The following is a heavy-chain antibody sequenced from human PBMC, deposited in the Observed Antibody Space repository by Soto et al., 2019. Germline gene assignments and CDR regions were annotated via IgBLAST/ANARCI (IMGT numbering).Heavy chain of an antibody. J-gene: IGHJ4*02. D-gene: IGHD3-22*01. Sequence: PSETLSLTCTVSGGSITNSGQYCVWIRQPPGKGLEWIGYFYYTGSTNYNPSLKSRVTISIDASKNQSSLRLSSVTAADTAVYYCARSMHYSDGSNYSPFDYWGQGTLVTVSS. V-gene: IGHV4-61*05. CDR3: ARSMHYSDGSNYSPFDY. CDR1: GGSITNSGQY. CDR2: FYYTGST.